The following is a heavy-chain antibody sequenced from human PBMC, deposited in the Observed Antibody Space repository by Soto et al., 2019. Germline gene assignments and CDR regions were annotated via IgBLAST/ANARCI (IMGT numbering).Heavy chain of an antibody. D-gene: IGHD2-15*01. V-gene: IGHV1-18*01. J-gene: IGHJ4*02. CDR1: GYTFTSYG. Sequence: WASVKVSCKASGYTFTSYGISWVRQAPGQGLEWMGWISAYNGNTNYAQKLQGRVTMTTDTSTSTAYMELRSLRSDDTAVYYCARERNYCSGGSCYSCFDYWGQGTLVTVSS. CDR3: ARERNYCSGGSCYSCFDY. CDR2: ISAYNGNT.